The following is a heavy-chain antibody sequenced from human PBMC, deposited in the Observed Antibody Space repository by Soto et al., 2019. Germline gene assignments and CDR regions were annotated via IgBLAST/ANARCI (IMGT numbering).Heavy chain of an antibody. CDR3: ASTSIAAAGKDYNWFDP. CDR1: GYSFTSYW. Sequence: PGESLKISCKGSGYSFTSYWIGWVRPMPGKGLEWRGIIYPGDSDTRYSPSFQGQVTISADKSISTAYLQWSSLKASDTAMYYCASTSIAAAGKDYNWFDPWGQGTLVTVSS. J-gene: IGHJ5*02. V-gene: IGHV5-51*01. CDR2: IYPGDSDT. D-gene: IGHD6-13*01.